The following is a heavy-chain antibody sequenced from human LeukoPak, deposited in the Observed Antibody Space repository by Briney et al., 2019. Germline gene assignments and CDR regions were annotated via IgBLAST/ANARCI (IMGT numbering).Heavy chain of an antibody. V-gene: IGHV3-21*01. CDR1: RFTFNRYA. Sequence: GGSLRLSCTASRFTFNRYAMSWVRQAPGKGLEWVSSISSSSSYIYYADSVKGRFTISRDNAKNSLYLQMNSLRAEDTAVYYCARERGGYDSSGYFDAFDIWGQGTMVTVSS. CDR2: ISSSSSYI. J-gene: IGHJ3*02. CDR3: ARERGGYDSSGYFDAFDI. D-gene: IGHD3-22*01.